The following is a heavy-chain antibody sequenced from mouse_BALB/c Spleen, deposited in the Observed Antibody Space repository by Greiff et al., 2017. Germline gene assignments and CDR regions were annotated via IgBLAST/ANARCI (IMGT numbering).Heavy chain of an antibody. CDR2: IWSGGST. CDR1: GFSLTSYG. J-gene: IGHJ4*01. D-gene: IGHD2-3*01. CDR3: ARDPYDGYLYAMDY. Sequence: QVQLQQSGPGLVQPSQSLSITCTVSGFSLTSYGVHWVRQSPGKGLEWLGVIWSGGSTDYNAAFISRLSISKDNSKSQVVFKMNSLQTDDTARYYCARDPYDGYLYAMDYWGQGTSVTVSS. V-gene: IGHV2-2*01.